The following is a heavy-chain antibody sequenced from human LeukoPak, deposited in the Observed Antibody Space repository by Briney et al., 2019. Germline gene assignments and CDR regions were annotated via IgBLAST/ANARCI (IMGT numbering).Heavy chain of an antibody. D-gene: IGHD3-22*01. CDR2: IKQDGSEK. Sequence: GGSLRLSCAASGFTFSNYWMSWVRQAPGKGLEWVANIKQDGSEKYYVDSVKGRFTVSRDNAKNSLYLQMNSLRAEDTALYYCAKVRDSSGYYYLDFDYWGQGTLVTVSS. V-gene: IGHV3-7*03. J-gene: IGHJ4*02. CDR1: GFTFSNYW. CDR3: AKVRDSSGYYYLDFDY.